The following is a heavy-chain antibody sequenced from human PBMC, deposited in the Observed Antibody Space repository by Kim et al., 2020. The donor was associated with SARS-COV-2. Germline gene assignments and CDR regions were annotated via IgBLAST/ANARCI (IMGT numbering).Heavy chain of an antibody. V-gene: IGHV3-21*01. CDR3: ARAALHETDWFDP. D-gene: IGHD4-4*01. CDR2: ISSSSSYI. J-gene: IGHJ5*02. CDR1: GFTFSSYS. Sequence: GGSLRLSCAASGFTFSSYSMNWVRQAPGKGLEWVSSISSSSSYIYYADSVKGRFTISRDNAKNSLYLQMNSLRAEDTAVYYCARAALHETDWFDPWGQGTLVTVSS.